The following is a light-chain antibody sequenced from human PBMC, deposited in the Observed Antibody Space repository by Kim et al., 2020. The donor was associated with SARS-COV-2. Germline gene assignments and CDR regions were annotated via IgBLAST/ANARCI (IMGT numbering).Light chain of an antibody. J-gene: IGKJ2*01. Sequence: SAHLGERATLSFRASQSVGKSLALYQQIRGRAPRLLMYGAFTRATGVPARFSGSGSGTDLTLTISSLQSEYFAVYFCQQYSKWPYTFGKGTKLEI. CDR2: GAF. CDR3: QQYSKWPYT. CDR1: QSVGKS. V-gene: IGKV3-15*01.